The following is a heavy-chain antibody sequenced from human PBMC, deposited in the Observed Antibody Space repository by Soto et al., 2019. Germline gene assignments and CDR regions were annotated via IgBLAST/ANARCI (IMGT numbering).Heavy chain of an antibody. CDR3: VRTSLVVAAATREDY. J-gene: IGHJ4*02. CDR2: INSDGSST. D-gene: IGHD2-15*01. V-gene: IGHV3-74*01. Sequence: EVQLVESGGGLVQPGESLRLSCAASGFTFSSYWMHWVRQAPGKVLVWVSRINSDGSSTSYAGSVKGRFTISRDNAKNTLYLQMYSLRAEDTAVYYCVRTSLVVAAATREDYWGQGTLVTVSS. CDR1: GFTFSSYW.